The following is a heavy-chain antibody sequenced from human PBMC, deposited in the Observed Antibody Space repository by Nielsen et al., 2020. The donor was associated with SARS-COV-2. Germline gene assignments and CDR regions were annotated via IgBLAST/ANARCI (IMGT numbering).Heavy chain of an antibody. CDR3: AKDSMFGYYYDSSGYYLDY. CDR2: ISGSGGST. J-gene: IGHJ4*02. V-gene: IGHV3-23*01. Sequence: WIRQPPGKGLEWVSAISGSGGSTYYADSVKGRFTISRDNSKNTLYLQMNSLRAEDTAVYYCAKDSMFGYYYDSSGYYLDYWGQGTLGTVSS. D-gene: IGHD3-22*01.